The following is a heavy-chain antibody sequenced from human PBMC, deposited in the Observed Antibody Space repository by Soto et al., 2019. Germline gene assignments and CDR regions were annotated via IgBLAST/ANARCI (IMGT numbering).Heavy chain of an antibody. V-gene: IGHV3-48*02. J-gene: IGHJ4*02. CDR1: GFTFSSYS. Sequence: GGSLRLSCAASGFTFSSYSMNWVRQAPGKGLEWVSYISSSSSTIYYADSVKGRFTISRDNAKNSLYLQMNSLRDEDTAVYYCARLPLDDYSNYGPDYWGQGTLVTVSS. CDR3: ARLPLDDYSNYGPDY. CDR2: ISSSSSTI. D-gene: IGHD4-4*01.